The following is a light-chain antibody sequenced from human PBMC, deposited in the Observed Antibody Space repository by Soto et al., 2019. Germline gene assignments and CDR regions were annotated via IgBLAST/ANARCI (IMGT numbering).Light chain of an antibody. V-gene: IGLV4-69*01. CDR3: QTWGTGILV. CDR2: LNSDGSH. CDR1: SGQSSYA. J-gene: IGLJ2*01. Sequence: QPVLTQSPSASASLGASVTLTCTLSSGQSSYAIEWHQQQPEKGHRSWMKLNSDGSHSKWAAIPDRFSGSSSGAERYLTISGLPSEDEADYCCQTWGTGILVFGGGTKLTVL.